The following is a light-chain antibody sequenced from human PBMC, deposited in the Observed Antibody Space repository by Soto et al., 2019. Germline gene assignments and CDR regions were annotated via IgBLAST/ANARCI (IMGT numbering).Light chain of an antibody. Sequence: QSALTQPPSASGSPGQSVTISCTGTSSDIGAYNHVSWYQQHPGRAPRFIIYEVSQRPSGVPDRFSGSKSGSTASLTVSGLQADDEADYYCCSSGGSPTYVFGTGTKLTV. CDR1: SSDIGAYNH. CDR2: EVS. J-gene: IGLJ1*01. V-gene: IGLV2-8*01. CDR3: CSSGGSPTYV.